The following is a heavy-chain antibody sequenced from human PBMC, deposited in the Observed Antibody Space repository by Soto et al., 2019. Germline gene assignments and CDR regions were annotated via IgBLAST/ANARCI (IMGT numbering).Heavy chain of an antibody. CDR2: FDPEDGET. J-gene: IGHJ6*02. D-gene: IGHD6-13*01. CDR3: ATAMQQLVLYYGMDV. CDR1: GYTLTELS. Sequence: ASVKFSCKVSGYTLTELSMHWVRQAPGKGLEWMGGFDPEDGETIYAQKFQGRVTMTEDTSTDTAYMELSSLRSEDTAVYYCATAMQQLVLYYGMDVWGQGTTVTVSS. V-gene: IGHV1-24*01.